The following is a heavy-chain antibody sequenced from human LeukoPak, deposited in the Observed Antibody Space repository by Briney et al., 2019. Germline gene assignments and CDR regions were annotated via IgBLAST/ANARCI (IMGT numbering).Heavy chain of an antibody. Sequence: ASAKVSCKASGYTFTGYYMHWVRQAPGQGLEWMGRINPNSGGTNYAQKFQGRVTMTRDTSISTAYMELSRLRSDDTAVYYCARAGVNYYDSSGYGYWGQGTLVTVSS. D-gene: IGHD3-22*01. J-gene: IGHJ4*02. CDR2: INPNSGGT. V-gene: IGHV1-2*06. CDR1: GYTFTGYY. CDR3: ARAGVNYYDSSGYGY.